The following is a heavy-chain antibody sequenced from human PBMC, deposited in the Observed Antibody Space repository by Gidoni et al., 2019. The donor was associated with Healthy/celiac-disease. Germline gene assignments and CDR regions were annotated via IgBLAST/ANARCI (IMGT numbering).Heavy chain of an antibody. CDR3: AKTQWSSSWYFDY. V-gene: IGHV3-9*01. D-gene: IGHD6-13*01. CDR1: GFTCDDYA. CDR2: ISWNSGSI. J-gene: IGHJ4*02. Sequence: EVQLVESGGGLVQPGGSLRLSCAAAGFTCDDYAMHWVRPAPGKGLEWVSGISWNSGSIGYADSVKGRFTISRDNAKNSLYLQMNSLRAEDTALYYCAKTQWSSSWYFDYWGQGTLVTISS.